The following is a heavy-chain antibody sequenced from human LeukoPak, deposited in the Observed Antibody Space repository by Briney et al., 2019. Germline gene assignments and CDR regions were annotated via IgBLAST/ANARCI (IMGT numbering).Heavy chain of an antibody. J-gene: IGHJ6*02. D-gene: IGHD3-3*01. CDR1: GFTFSTYS. Sequence: PGGSLRLSCAASGFTFSTYSMNWVRQAPGKGLEWVSYISGTSSLIYYADSVKGRFTISRDNAKNSLYLEMNSLRVEDTAVYYCARPKKDFWSGRFYVYHVLGVWGQGTTVTVSS. CDR3: ARPKKDFWSGRFYVYHVLGV. CDR2: ISGTSSLI. V-gene: IGHV3-48*01.